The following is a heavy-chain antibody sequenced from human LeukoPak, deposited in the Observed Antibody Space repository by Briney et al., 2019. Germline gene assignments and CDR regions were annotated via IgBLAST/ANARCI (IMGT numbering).Heavy chain of an antibody. D-gene: IGHD3-22*01. Sequence: GGSLRLSCVISGFTFKNHGLHWVRQAPGKGLEWVAVASSDEINQNYADSVKGRFIISRDNSRNTLHLQMNNLKTEDTAFYYCAAFITTKLDYWGQGILVTVSS. V-gene: IGHV3-30*03. CDR2: ASSDEINQ. J-gene: IGHJ4*02. CDR1: GFTFKNHG. CDR3: AAFITTKLDY.